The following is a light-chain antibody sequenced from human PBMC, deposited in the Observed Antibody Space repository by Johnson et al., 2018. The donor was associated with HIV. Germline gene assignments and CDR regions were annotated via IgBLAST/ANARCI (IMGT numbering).Light chain of an antibody. CDR3: GTWDSSLGAGV. CDR1: SSNIGNNY. V-gene: IGLV1-51*01. CDR2: DNN. Sequence: QSVLTQPPSVSAAPGQKVTISCSGSSSNIGNNYVSWYQQLPGTAPKLLIYDNNKRPSGIPDRFSGSKSGTSATLGITGLQTGDEADYYCGTWDSSLGAGVCVTGTKVTAL. J-gene: IGLJ1*01.